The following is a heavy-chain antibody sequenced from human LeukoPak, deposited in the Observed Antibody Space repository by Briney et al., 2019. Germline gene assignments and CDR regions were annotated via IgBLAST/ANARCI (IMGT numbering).Heavy chain of an antibody. J-gene: IGHJ5*02. CDR1: GFTFSSNA. CDR2: IYSAGST. V-gene: IGHV3-53*04. CDR3: SRSARFDP. Sequence: QPGGSLRLSCTTSGFTFSSNAMSWVRQAPGKGLEWVSVIYSAGSTYYADSVKGRFTISRHNFKNTVYLQMNSLRAEDTAVYYCSRSARFDPWGQGTLVTVSS. D-gene: IGHD6-25*01.